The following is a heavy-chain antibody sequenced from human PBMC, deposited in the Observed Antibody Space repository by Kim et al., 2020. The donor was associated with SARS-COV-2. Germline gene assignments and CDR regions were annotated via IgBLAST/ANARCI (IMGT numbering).Heavy chain of an antibody. CDR1: GFTFSSYA. CDR2: ISGGGGNT. V-gene: IGHV3-23*01. CDR3: AKEYSSSSGQVDY. J-gene: IGHJ4*02. D-gene: IGHD6-6*01. Sequence: GGSLRLSCAASGFTFSSYAMSWVRQAPGKGLEWVSAISGGGGNTYYADSMKGRFTLSRENSKNTLYLQMSSLRAEDTAVYYCAKEYSSSSGQVDYWGQGTMVTVSS.